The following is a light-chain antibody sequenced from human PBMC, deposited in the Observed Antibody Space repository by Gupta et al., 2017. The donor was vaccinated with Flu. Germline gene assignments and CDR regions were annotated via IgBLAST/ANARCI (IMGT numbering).Light chain of an antibody. CDR1: QILFYSSNNKNY. V-gene: IGKV4-1*01. CDR2: WAS. J-gene: IGKJ1*01. Sequence: NCKSSQILFYSSNNKNYLAWYQQKPGQPPNLLLYWASTRKSGVPDRISGSGSGTDFTLTISSLQAEDVAVYYCQQYYGGPWTFGQGTRVEIK. CDR3: QQYYGGPWT.